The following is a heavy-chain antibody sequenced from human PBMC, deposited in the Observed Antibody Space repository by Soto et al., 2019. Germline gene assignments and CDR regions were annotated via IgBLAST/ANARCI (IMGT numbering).Heavy chain of an antibody. D-gene: IGHD3-10*01. J-gene: IGHJ4*02. CDR2: INHSGST. CDR1: GGSFSGYY. CDR3: ARGAGFGELIPFDY. Sequence: SETLSLTCAVYGGSFSGYYWSWIRQPPGKGLEWIGEINHSGSTNYNPSLKSRVTISVDTSKNQFSLKLSSVTAADTAVYYCARGAGFGELIPFDYRGQGTLVNVSS. V-gene: IGHV4-34*01.